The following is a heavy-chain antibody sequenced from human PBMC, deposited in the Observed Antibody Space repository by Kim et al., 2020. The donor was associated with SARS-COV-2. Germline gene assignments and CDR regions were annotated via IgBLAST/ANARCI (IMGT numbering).Heavy chain of an antibody. CDR3: ARDGEVSGDYDYYYYYGMDV. D-gene: IGHD4-17*01. J-gene: IGHJ6*02. Sequence: RFTISRDNAKNSLYLQMNSLSDEDTAVYYCARDGEVSGDYDYYYYYGMDVWGQGTTVTVSS. V-gene: IGHV3-48*02.